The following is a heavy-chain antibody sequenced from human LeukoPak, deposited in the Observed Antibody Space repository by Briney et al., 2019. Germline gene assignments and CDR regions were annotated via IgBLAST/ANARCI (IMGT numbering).Heavy chain of an antibody. D-gene: IGHD3-16*02. J-gene: IGHJ5*02. CDR3: ARDKLGLGELSLYDQ. V-gene: IGHV1-18*01. CDR1: GYTFTSYG. CDR2: ISASSGNA. Sequence: GASVKVSCKASGYTFTSYGISWVRQAPGQGLEWMGWISASSGNANYAQKFQGRVTMTTDTSTSTAYMELRSLRSDDTAVYYCARDKLGLGELSLYDQWGQGTLVTVFS.